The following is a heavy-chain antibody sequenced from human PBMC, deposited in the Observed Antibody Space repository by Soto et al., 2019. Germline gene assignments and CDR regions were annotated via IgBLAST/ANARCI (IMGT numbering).Heavy chain of an antibody. CDR3: ATRGLGVPSPPYFDN. Sequence: QLVQSGSEVKKPGSSVKVSCQASGGTFSGYVVTWVRQAPGQGLEWMGEFVPLFGTTKYARTFPGRLTITAEESTSTAYMELRTLKSDDTAVYYCATRGLGVPSPPYFDNWGQGTLVTLSS. CDR2: FVPLFGTT. J-gene: IGHJ4*02. D-gene: IGHD6-25*01. CDR1: GGTFSGYV. V-gene: IGHV1-69*01.